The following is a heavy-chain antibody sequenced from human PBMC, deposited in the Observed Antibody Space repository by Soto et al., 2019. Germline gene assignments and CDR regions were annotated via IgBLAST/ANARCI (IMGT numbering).Heavy chain of an antibody. CDR2: ISYDGSNK. V-gene: IGHV3-30*04. D-gene: IGHD5-18*01. J-gene: IGHJ4*02. Sequence: GGSLRLSCAASGFTFSSYAMHWVRQAPGKGLEWVAVISYDGSNKYYADSVKGRFTISRDNSKNTLYLQMNSLRAEDTAVYYCARSDTAMVPLDYWGQGTLVTVSS. CDR3: ARSDTAMVPLDY. CDR1: GFTFSSYA.